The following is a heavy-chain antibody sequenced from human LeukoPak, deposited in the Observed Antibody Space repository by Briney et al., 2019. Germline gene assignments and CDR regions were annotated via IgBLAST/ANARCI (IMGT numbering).Heavy chain of an antibody. CDR2: ISWNGDTT. Sequence: GGSLRLSCAASGFTLDDYAMHWVRQRPGKGLEWVSGISWNGDTTDYADSVKGRFTISRDNAKNSLYLQMNSLRAEDTAVYYCARASLYSSSWYDAFDIWGQGTMVTVSS. D-gene: IGHD6-13*01. CDR1: GFTLDDYA. J-gene: IGHJ3*02. V-gene: IGHV3-9*01. CDR3: ARASLYSSSWYDAFDI.